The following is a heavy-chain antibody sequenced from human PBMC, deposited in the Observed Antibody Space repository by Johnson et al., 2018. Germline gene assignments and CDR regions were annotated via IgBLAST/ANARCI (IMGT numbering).Heavy chain of an antibody. V-gene: IGHV3-30-3*01. Sequence: QVQLVQSGGGVVQPGRSLRLSCAASGFTFSIYSMHWVRQAPGKGLEWVAGISDDGIYKYYADSVRGRFTISRDNSNDPLSLQMVSRRAEDTAVYYCAKDRTGNWHGHFQYWGQGTLVTVSS. J-gene: IGHJ1*01. CDR2: ISDDGIYK. D-gene: IGHD5-24*01. CDR3: AKDRTGNWHGHFQY. CDR1: GFTFSIYS.